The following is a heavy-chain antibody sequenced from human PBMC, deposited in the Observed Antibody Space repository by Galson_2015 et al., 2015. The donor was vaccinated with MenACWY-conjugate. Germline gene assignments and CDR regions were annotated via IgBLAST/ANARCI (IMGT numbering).Heavy chain of an antibody. V-gene: IGHV5-10-1*01. CDR2: IDPSDSYT. Sequence: QSGAEVKKPGESLRISCKGSGYSFTSYWISWVRQMPGKGLEWMGRIDPSDSYTNYSPSFQGHVTISADKSISTAYLQWSSLKASDTAMYYCARRGAAAGRLLRGMDVWGQGTTVTVSS. CDR3: ARRGAAAGRLLRGMDV. D-gene: IGHD6-13*01. CDR1: GYSFTSYW. J-gene: IGHJ6*02.